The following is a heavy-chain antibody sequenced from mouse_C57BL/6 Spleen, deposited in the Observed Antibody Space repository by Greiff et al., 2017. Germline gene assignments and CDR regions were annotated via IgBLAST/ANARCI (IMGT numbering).Heavy chain of an antibody. CDR2: INPNNGGT. CDR3: ARSGSSFDC. D-gene: IGHD1-1*01. CDR1: GYTFTDYN. Sequence: VQLQQSGPELVKPGASVKISCKASGYTFTDYNMDWVKQSHGKGLEWIGDINPNNGGTIYNQKFKGKATLTVDKSSSTAYMELRSLTSEDTAVYDCARSGSSFDCWGQGTTLTVSS. V-gene: IGHV1-18*01. J-gene: IGHJ2*01.